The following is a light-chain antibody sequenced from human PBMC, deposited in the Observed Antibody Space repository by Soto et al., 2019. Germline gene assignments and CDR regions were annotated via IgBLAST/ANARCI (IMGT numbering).Light chain of an antibody. CDR3: QQYAGPPTT. J-gene: IGKJ5*01. V-gene: IGKV3-20*01. CDR2: GAS. CDR1: QTVSNNY. Sequence: ELVLTLSPGPLSLSPGDRATLSCLASQTVSNNYLAWCQQKPGQAPRVIMYGASRRATGIPDRVICGGSRTYFTRTISRLEPEDFAVYFCQQYAGPPTTFGQGTRLEIK.